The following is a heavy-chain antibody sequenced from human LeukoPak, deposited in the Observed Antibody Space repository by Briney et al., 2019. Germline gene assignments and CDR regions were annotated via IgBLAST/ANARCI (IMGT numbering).Heavy chain of an antibody. CDR2: VYYSGSTNSGST. D-gene: IGHD6-13*01. V-gene: IGHV4-59*01. CDR1: GDSISSYY. CDR3: ARDRSISWFYY. Sequence: PSETLSLTCTVSGDSISSYYWSWIRQPPGKGLEWIGSVYYSGSTNSGSTNYNPSLMSRVTMSLDTSKNQFSLKLSSVTAADTAVYYCARDRSISWFYYWGRGTLVTVSS. J-gene: IGHJ4*02.